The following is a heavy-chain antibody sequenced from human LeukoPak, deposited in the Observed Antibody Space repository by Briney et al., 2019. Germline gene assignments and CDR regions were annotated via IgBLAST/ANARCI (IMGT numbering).Heavy chain of an antibody. J-gene: IGHJ4*02. CDR2: INPNTGGT. D-gene: IGHD3-16*01. Sequence: ASVKVSCKASGYTFTGYYMHWVRQAPGQGFEWMGWINPNTGGTHYAQNFQGRVTMTRDTSISTAYMAFSRLKSDDTAVYYCAREMYDYVWGSPTPSYYFDYWGQGTLVTVSS. CDR3: AREMYDYVWGSPTPSYYFDY. CDR1: GYTFTGYY. V-gene: IGHV1-2*02.